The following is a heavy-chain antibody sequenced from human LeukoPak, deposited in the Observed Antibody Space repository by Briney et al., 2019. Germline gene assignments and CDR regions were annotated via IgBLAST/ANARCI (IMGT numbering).Heavy chain of an antibody. Sequence: SVKVSCKASGGTFSSYAISWVRQAPGQGLEWMGGIIPIFGTANYAQKFQGRVTITTNESTSTAYMELSSLRSEDTAVYYCARGHYYDSSGYLYYFDYWGQGTLVTVSS. CDR2: IIPIFGTA. J-gene: IGHJ4*02. CDR3: ARGHYYDSSGYLYYFDY. CDR1: GGTFSSYA. D-gene: IGHD3-22*01. V-gene: IGHV1-69*05.